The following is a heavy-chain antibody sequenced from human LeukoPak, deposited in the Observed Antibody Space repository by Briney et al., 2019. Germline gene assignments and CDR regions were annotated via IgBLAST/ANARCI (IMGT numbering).Heavy chain of an antibody. CDR3: ARPWELGAFDI. D-gene: IGHD1-26*01. J-gene: IGHJ3*02. CDR2: IHYSGST. V-gene: IGHV4-59*12. Sequence: SETLSLTCTVSGGSINSYYWSWIRQPPEKGLEWIGYIHYSGSTNYNPSLKSRVTISVDTSKSQFSLKVSSVTAADTAVYYCARPWELGAFDIWGQGTMVTVSS. CDR1: GGSINSYY.